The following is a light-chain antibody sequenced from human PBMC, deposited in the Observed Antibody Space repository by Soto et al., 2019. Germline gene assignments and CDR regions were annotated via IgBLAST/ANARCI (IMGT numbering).Light chain of an antibody. Sequence: EIVLTQSPGTLSLSPGERAILSCRASQTVDSSYLAWYQQKPGQAPRLLIHGASSRAAGIPDRFSGSGSGTDFTLTISRLEPEDFAVYYCQQYGSSWMYTFGQGTKLEMK. CDR1: QTVDSSY. V-gene: IGKV3-20*01. CDR2: GAS. CDR3: QQYGSSWMYT. J-gene: IGKJ2*01.